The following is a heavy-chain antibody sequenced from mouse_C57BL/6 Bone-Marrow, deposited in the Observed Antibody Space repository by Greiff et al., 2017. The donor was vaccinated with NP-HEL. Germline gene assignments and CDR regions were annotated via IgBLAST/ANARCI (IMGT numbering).Heavy chain of an antibody. V-gene: IGHV5-17*01. CDR1: GFTFSDYG. J-gene: IGHJ4*01. CDR3: ARRYRGLYCYAMDY. Sequence: EVQLVESGGGLVKPGGSLKLSCAASGFTFSDYGMHWVRQAPEKGLEWVAYISSGSSTIYYADTVKGRFTISRDNAKNTLFLQMTSLRSEDTAMYYCARRYRGLYCYAMDYWGRGTSVTVSS. CDR2: ISSGSSTI. D-gene: IGHD2-12*01.